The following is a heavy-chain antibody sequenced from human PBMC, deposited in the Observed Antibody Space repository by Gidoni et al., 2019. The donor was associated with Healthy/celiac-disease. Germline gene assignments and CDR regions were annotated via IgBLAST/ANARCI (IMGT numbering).Heavy chain of an antibody. CDR1: GFTFSSHA. D-gene: IGHD5-12*01. J-gene: IGHJ3*02. V-gene: IGHV3-30-3*01. CDR2: ISYDGSNK. Sequence: QVQLVESGGGGVQPGRSLRLSCAASGFTFSSHAMHWVRQAPGKGLEWVAVISYDGSNKYYADSVKGRFTISRDNSKNTLYLQMNSLRAEDTAVYYCARDQGGDGYNPGAFDIWGQGTMVTVSS. CDR3: ARDQGGDGYNPGAFDI.